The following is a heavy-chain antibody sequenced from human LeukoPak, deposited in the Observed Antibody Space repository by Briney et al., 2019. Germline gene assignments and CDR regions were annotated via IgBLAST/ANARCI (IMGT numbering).Heavy chain of an antibody. Sequence: SETLSLTCTVSGGSISSYYWSWIRQPPGKGLEWVGYIYYSRSTNYNPSPKSRVTTSVDTSTNQLSLKLSYVTAADTAVYYCARVIGYCSSTSCFGYFDYWGQGTLVTVSS. CDR2: IYYSRST. D-gene: IGHD2-2*01. CDR3: ARVIGYCSSTSCFGYFDY. J-gene: IGHJ4*02. CDR1: GGSISSYY. V-gene: IGHV4-59*08.